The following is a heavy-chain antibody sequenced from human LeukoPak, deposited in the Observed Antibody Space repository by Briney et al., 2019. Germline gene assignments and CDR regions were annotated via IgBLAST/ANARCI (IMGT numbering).Heavy chain of an antibody. V-gene: IGHV4-59*01. CDR3: AGDVNSGSYAV. CDR1: GGSISSYY. Sequence: PSETLSLTCTVSGGSISSYYWSWIRQPPGKGLEWIGYIYYSGSTNYNPPLKSRVTISVDTSKNQFSLKLSSVTAAETAVYYCAGDVNSGSYAVWGQGTLVTVSS. CDR2: IYYSGST. D-gene: IGHD1-26*01. J-gene: IGHJ4*02.